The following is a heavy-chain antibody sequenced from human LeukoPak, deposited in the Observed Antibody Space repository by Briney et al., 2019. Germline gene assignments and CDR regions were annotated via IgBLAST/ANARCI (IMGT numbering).Heavy chain of an antibody. J-gene: IGHJ4*02. D-gene: IGHD3-3*01. CDR1: GFTFSSYS. CDR3: ARAAEARDFWSGYYTLYYFDY. V-gene: IGHV3-48*01. Sequence: GGSLRLSCAASGFTFSSYSMNRVRQAPGKGLEWVSYISSSSSTIYYADSVKGRFTISRDNAKNSLYLQMNSLRAEDTAVYYCARAAEARDFWSGYYTLYYFDYWGQGTLVTVSS. CDR2: ISSSSSTI.